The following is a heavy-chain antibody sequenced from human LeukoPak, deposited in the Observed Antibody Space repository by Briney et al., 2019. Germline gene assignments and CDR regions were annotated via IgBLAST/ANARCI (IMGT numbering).Heavy chain of an antibody. CDR2: ISYDGSNK. V-gene: IGHV3-30*04. D-gene: IGHD3-10*01. J-gene: IGHJ4*02. CDR1: GFTFSSYA. Sequence: PGRSLRLSCAASGFTFSSYAMHWVRQAPGKGLEWVAVISYDGSNKYYADSVKGRFTISRDNSKNTLYLQMNSLRAGDTAVYYCARALWFGELQDYWGQGTLVTVSS. CDR3: ARALWFGELQDY.